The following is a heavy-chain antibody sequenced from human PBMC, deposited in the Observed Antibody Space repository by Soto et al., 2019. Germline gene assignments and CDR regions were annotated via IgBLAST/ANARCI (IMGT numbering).Heavy chain of an antibody. J-gene: IGHJ6*02. CDR1: GFTSSDHA. V-gene: IGHV3-49*04. CDR2: TTSQSYGGTT. Sequence: EVQLVESGGGVVESGRSLRLSCTFSGFTSSDHALTWVRQAPGKGLEWVAFTTSQSYGGTTAYAASVKGRFSISRDDSKNIAYLQMNSLQTADTAIYYCARDGDYYGMDVWGQGTTVTVSS. CDR3: ARDGDYYGMDV. D-gene: IGHD3-3*01.